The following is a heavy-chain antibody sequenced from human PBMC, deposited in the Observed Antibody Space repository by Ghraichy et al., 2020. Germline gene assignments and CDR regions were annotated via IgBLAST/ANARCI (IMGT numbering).Heavy chain of an antibody. CDR1: GGSISSGGYY. CDR3: ARIMITFGGVIVTPLYFDY. V-gene: IGHV4-31*03. J-gene: IGHJ4*02. Sequence: SETLSLTCTVSGGSISSGGYYWSWIRQHPGKGLEWIGYIYYSGSTYYNPSLKSRVTISVDTSKNQFSLKLSSVTAADTAVYYCARIMITFGGVIVTPLYFDYWGQGTLVTVSS. D-gene: IGHD3-16*02. CDR2: IYYSGST.